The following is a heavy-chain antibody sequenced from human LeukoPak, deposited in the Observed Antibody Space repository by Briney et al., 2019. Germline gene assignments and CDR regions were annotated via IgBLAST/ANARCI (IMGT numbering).Heavy chain of an antibody. CDR1: GTFIRSYY. CDR3: ARDRSSSWHYYYGMDV. J-gene: IGHJ6*02. D-gene: IGHD2-2*01. CDR2: MYYSGST. Sequence: SETLSLTCSVSGTFIRSYYWSWIRQPPGKGLEWIGSMYYSGSTNYNPSLKSRVTISVDTSKNQFSLKLSSVTAADTAVYYCARDRSSSWHYYYGMDVWGQGTTVTVSS. V-gene: IGHV4-59*01.